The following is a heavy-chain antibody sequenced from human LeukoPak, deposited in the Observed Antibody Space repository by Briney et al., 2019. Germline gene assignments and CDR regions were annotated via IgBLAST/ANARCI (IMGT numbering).Heavy chain of an antibody. J-gene: IGHJ4*02. Sequence: GESLKISCKGSGYTFTNYWIGWVRQMPGKGLEWMGIIYPGASDTRYSPSFQGQVTISVDKSIATAYLQWRSLKASDTATYYCARQHCSGGSCSCDSWGQGTLVTVSS. CDR3: ARQHCSGGSCSCDS. D-gene: IGHD2-15*01. CDR1: GYTFTNYW. V-gene: IGHV5-51*01. CDR2: IYPGASDT.